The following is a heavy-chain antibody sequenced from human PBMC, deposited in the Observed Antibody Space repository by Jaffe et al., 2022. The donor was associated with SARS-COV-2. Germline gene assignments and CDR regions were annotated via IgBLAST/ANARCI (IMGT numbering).Heavy chain of an antibody. J-gene: IGHJ3*02. D-gene: IGHD3-22*01. V-gene: IGHV3-30*04. Sequence: QVQLVESGGGEVQPGRSLRLSCEASGFTFTDYAIHWVRQAPGKGLEWVALISYDGSNKDYTDSVRGRFTLSRDNSKSTLYLQMNTLRPEDTAVYYCARVGEYYYDSPGAFDIWGQGTMVSVSS. CDR1: GFTFTDYA. CDR3: ARVGEYYYDSPGAFDI. CDR2: ISYDGSNK.